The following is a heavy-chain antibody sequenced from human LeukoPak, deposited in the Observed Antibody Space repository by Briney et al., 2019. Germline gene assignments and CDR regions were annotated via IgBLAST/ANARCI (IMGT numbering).Heavy chain of an antibody. CDR1: GFTFSNAW. CDR2: IKSKTDGGTT. Sequence: GGSLRLSCAASGFTFSNAWMSWVHQAPGKGLEWVGRIKSKTDGGTTDYAAPVKGRFTISRDDSKNTLYLQMNSLKTEDTAVYYCTTDWDYYGSGSHDYWGQGTLVTVSS. J-gene: IGHJ4*02. CDR3: TTDWDYYGSGSHDY. D-gene: IGHD3-10*01. V-gene: IGHV3-15*01.